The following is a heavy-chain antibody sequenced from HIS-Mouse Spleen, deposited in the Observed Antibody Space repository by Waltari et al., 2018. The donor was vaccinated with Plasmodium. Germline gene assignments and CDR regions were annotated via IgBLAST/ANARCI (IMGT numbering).Heavy chain of an antibody. V-gene: IGHV4-39*01. CDR2: IYYSGST. J-gene: IGHJ4*02. CDR1: GGSISSSRYY. Sequence: QLQLQESGPGLVKPSETLSLTCTVSGGSISSSRYYWGWIRQPPGKGLEWIGSIYYSGSTYYNPSLKSRVTISVDTSKNQFSLKLSSVTAADTAVYYCARLGLQIFDYWGQGTLVTVSS. D-gene: IGHD4-4*01. CDR3: ARLGLQIFDY.